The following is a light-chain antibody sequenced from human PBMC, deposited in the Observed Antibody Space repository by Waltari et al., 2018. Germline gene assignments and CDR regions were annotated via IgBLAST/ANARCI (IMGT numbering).Light chain of an antibody. CDR2: GKN. CDR3: SSRELSGHVV. CDR1: ILRTYY. J-gene: IGLJ2*01. V-gene: IGLV3-19*01. Sequence: SSDLTQDPAVSVALGQTVRITCQGDILRTYYGNWCRQKLGQPPELVIYGKNNRPSGIPDRFSASSSGNTASLIITGAQAEDEADYYCSSRELSGHVVFGGGTRLTVL.